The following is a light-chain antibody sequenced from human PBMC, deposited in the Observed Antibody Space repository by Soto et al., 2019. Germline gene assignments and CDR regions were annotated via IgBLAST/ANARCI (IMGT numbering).Light chain of an antibody. CDR1: QTISSY. V-gene: IGKV3-11*01. CDR3: QQRSNWPLT. CDR2: DAS. Sequence: EIVLTHSPATLSLSPGERSTLSCRASQTISSYLLWYQQKPGQAPRLLIYDASNRATGIPARFSGSGSGTEFTLTISSLEPEDFAVYYCQQRSNWPLTCGGGTKVDI. J-gene: IGKJ4*01.